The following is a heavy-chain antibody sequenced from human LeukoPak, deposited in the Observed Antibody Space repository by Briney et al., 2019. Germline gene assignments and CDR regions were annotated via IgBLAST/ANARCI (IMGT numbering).Heavy chain of an antibody. V-gene: IGHV2-70*11. CDR1: GFSLSTSGMC. CDR3: ARKSGDSSGYYFDY. Sequence: SGPALVKPTQTLTLTCTFSGFSLSTSGMCVSWIRQPPGKALEWLARIDWDDDKYYSTSLKTRLTISKDTSKNQVVLTMTSMDPVDTATYYCARKSGDSSGYYFDYWGQGTLVTVSS. D-gene: IGHD3-22*01. J-gene: IGHJ4*02. CDR2: IDWDDDK.